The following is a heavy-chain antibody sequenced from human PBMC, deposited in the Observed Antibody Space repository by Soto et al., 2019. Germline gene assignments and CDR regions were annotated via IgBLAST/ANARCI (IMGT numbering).Heavy chain of an antibody. J-gene: IGHJ4*02. V-gene: IGHV3-7*01. Sequence: GGSLRLSCAASGFTFSSYWMSWVRQAPGKGLEWVANIKQDGSEKYYADSVKGRFTISRDNAKNSLYLQMNRLKAEDTAVYFCARGTPLLGSGWSDYWGQGTLVTVSS. CDR1: GFTFSSYW. D-gene: IGHD6-19*01. CDR3: ARGTPLLGSGWSDY. CDR2: IKQDGSEK.